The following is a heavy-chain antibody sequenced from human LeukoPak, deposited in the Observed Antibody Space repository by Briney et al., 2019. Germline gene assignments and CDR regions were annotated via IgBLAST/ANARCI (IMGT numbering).Heavy chain of an antibody. CDR2: ISRSGSTI. Sequence: GGSLRLSCAASGFTFSDYYMSWIRQAPGKGLEWVSYISRSGSTIYYADPVKGRFTISRDNAKNSLYLQMNSLRAEDTAVYYCATTGSGSYYDYWGQGTLVTVSS. CDR1: GFTFSDYY. J-gene: IGHJ4*02. V-gene: IGHV3-11*04. D-gene: IGHD1-26*01. CDR3: ATTGSGSYYDY.